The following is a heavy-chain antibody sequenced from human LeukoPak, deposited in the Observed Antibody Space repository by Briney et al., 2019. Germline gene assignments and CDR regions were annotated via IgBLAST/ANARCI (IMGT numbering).Heavy chain of an antibody. CDR2: ISAYNGNT. CDR3: AREGPSTIFGVVNFDY. Sequence: ASVKVSCKASGYTFTSYGISWVRQAPGQGLEWMGWISAYNGNTNYAQKLQGRVTMTTDTSTSTAYMELRSLRSDDTAVYYCAREGPSTIFGVVNFDYWGQGTLVTVSS. J-gene: IGHJ4*02. D-gene: IGHD3-3*01. CDR1: GYTFTSYG. V-gene: IGHV1-18*01.